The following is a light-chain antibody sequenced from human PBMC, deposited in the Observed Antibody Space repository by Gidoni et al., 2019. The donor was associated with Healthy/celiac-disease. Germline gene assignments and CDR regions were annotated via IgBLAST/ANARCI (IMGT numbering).Light chain of an antibody. Sequence: SYELTQPPSVSVSPGQTARITCSGDALPKQYAYWYQQKPGQAPVLVRYKDSEGPSGIPERFSGSSSGTTVTLTISGVQAEDEADYYCQSADSSGTYREVFGGGTKLTVL. CDR3: QSADSSGTYREV. V-gene: IGLV3-25*02. CDR1: ALPKQY. J-gene: IGLJ2*01. CDR2: KDS.